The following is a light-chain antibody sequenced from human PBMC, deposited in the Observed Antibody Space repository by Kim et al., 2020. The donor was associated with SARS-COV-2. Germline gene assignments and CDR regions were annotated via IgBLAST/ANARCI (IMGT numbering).Light chain of an antibody. J-gene: IGKJ2*01. Sequence: QPASISCRSSQSLVNRDGNTYLNWLQQRPGQSPRLLVYQISKRASGVPDRFSGSGSGNDFTLKISGVEAEDVGVYYCLQDTHWPKTFGQGTKLEI. CDR3: LQDTHWPKT. CDR1: QSLVNRDGNTY. V-gene: IGKV2-30*01. CDR2: QIS.